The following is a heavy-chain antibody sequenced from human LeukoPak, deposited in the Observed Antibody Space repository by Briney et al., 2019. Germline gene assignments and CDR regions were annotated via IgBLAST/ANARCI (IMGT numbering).Heavy chain of an antibody. CDR2: VYYSGST. V-gene: IGHV4-30-4*01. CDR3: ARTVDTAMVSDY. D-gene: IGHD5-18*01. J-gene: IGHJ4*02. Sequence: PSETLSLTCTVSGGSINNYYWSWIRQPPGKGLEWIGYVYYSGSTYYNPSLKSRVTISVDTSKNQFSLKLSSVTAADTAVYYCARTVDTAMVSDYWGQGTLVTVSS. CDR1: GGSINNYY.